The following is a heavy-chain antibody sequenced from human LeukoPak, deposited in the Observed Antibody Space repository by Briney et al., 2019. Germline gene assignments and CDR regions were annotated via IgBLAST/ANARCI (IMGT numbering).Heavy chain of an antibody. CDR2: ISGSGGST. CDR3: AKDGVMVYAIKYYFDY. D-gene: IGHD2-8*01. J-gene: IGHJ4*02. Sequence: GGSLRLSCVASGFTFSSYAMSWVRQAPGKGLEWVSSISGSGGSTYYADSVKGRFTISRDNSKNTLYLQMNSLRAEDTAVYYCAKDGVMVYAIKYYFDYWGQGTLVTVSS. V-gene: IGHV3-23*01. CDR1: GFTFSSYA.